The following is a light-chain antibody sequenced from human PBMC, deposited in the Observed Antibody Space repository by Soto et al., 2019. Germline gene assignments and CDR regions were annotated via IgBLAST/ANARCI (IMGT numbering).Light chain of an antibody. J-gene: IGKJ5*01. CDR3: QQYNRWPPIT. CDR1: QSISSN. V-gene: IGKV3-15*01. CDR2: HAT. Sequence: IVLTQSPATLSVSPGDRATLSCRASQSISSNLAWYQQNPGQAPRLLIYHATARATGIPSRFSGSQSGTEFTLTISSLQSEDFAVYYCQQYNRWPPITFGQGTRLEIK.